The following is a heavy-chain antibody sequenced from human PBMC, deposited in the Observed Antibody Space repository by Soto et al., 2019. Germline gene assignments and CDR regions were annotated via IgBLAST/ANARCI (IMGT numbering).Heavy chain of an antibody. CDR1: GFTFSSYG. Sequence: QVQLVESGGGVVQPGRSLRLSCAASGFTFSSYGMHWVRQAPGKGLEWVAVIWYDGSNKYYADSVKGRFTISRDNSKNTLYLQMNSLRAEDTVVYYCARKMSYYDFWSGYGIDPWGQGTLVTVSS. CDR2: IWYDGSNK. J-gene: IGHJ5*02. CDR3: ARKMSYYDFWSGYGIDP. V-gene: IGHV3-33*01. D-gene: IGHD3-3*01.